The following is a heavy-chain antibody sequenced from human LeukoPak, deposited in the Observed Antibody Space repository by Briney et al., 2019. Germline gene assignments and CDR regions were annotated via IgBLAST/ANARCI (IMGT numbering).Heavy chain of an antibody. V-gene: IGHV3-11*04. CDR1: GFTFSDYY. D-gene: IGHD4-23*01. Sequence: GGSLRLSCAASGFTFSDYYMSWDRQAPGKGLEWLSYISRRGNTIYYAGSVRGRFTVSRDNAQNSLYLQMNSLRAEDTAVYYCARDHYGSNSLDYWGQGTLVTVSS. J-gene: IGHJ4*02. CDR3: ARDHYGSNSLDY. CDR2: ISRRGNTI.